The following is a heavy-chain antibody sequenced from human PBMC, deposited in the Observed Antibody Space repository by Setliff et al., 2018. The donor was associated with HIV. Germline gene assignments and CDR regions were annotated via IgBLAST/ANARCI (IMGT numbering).Heavy chain of an antibody. CDR3: ARRSGWSLDY. D-gene: IGHD6-19*01. V-gene: IGHV4-4*02. Sequence: PSETLSLTCAVSGGSISSSNWWSWVRQPPGKGLEWIGSIYHSGSTYYNPSLKSRVTISVDTSKNQFSLKLSSVTAADTAVYYCARRSGWSLDYWGQGTLVTVSS. CDR1: GGSISSSNW. J-gene: IGHJ4*02. CDR2: IYHSGST.